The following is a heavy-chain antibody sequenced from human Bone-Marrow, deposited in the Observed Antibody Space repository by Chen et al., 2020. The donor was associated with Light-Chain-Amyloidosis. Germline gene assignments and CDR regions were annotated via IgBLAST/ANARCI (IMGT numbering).Heavy chain of an antibody. CDR1: GYTFTNYG. CDR3: TRGARGWYVFFDF. D-gene: IGHD6-19*01. Sequence: QVQLVQSGPELQKPGASVKVSCQASGYTFTNYGIHWVRQAPGQGLEWMAWVTAYNGDKKFGQKFQGRVTVTTDTSTNTAYMGLTRLTSDDTATYFCTRGARGWYVFFDFWGQGTLVTVSS. CDR2: VTAYNGDK. J-gene: IGHJ4*02. V-gene: IGHV1-18*01.